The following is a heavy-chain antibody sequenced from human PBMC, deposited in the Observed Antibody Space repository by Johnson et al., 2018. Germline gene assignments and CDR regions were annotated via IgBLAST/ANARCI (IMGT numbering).Heavy chain of an antibody. CDR2: ISYDGSDK. CDR1: GITFNRFG. CDR3: AKPPTYDTTAFEI. Sequence: QVQLVQSGGGVVQPGTSLRLSCTASGITFNRFGMHWVRQAPGQGLEWVAVISYDGSDKYFTDSVKGRFTISRDNSKNTLFLQMNSLRPEDTAIYYCAKPPTYDTTAFEIWGQGTLVTVSS. J-gene: IGHJ3*02. D-gene: IGHD3-16*01. V-gene: IGHV3-30*18.